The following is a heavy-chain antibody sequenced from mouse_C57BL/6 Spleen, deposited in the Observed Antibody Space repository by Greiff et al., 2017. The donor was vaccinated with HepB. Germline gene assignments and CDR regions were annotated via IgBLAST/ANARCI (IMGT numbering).Heavy chain of an antibody. CDR3: VRLDYGYPSFAY. V-gene: IGHV10-1*01. CDR2: IRSKSNNYAT. J-gene: IGHJ3*01. Sequence: EVKLVESGGGLVQPKESLKLSCAASGFSFNTYAMNWVRQAPGKGLEWVARIRSKSNNYATYYADSVKDRFTISRDDSESMLYLQMNNLKTEDTAMYYCVRLDYGYPSFAYWGQGTLVTVSA. CDR1: GFSFNTYA. D-gene: IGHD2-2*01.